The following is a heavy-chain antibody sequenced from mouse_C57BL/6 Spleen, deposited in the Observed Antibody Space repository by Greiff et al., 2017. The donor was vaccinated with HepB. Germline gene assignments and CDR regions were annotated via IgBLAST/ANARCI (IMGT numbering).Heavy chain of an antibody. CDR2: IDPSDSET. CDR3: ARENGYYFDY. V-gene: IGHV1-52*01. CDR1: GYTFTSYW. J-gene: IGHJ2*01. D-gene: IGHD2-2*01. Sequence: VKLQQPGAELVRPGSSVKLSCKASGYTFTSYWMHWVKQRPIQGLEWIGNIDPSDSETHYNQKFKDKATLTVDKSSSTAYMQLSSLTSEDSAVYYCARENGYYFDYWGQGTTLTVSS.